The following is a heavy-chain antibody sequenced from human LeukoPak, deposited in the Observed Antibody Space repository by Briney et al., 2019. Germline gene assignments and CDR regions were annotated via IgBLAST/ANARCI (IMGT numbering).Heavy chain of an antibody. Sequence: SETLSLTCTVSGASISTGSSYWSWIRQPAGEGLEWIGRIHNSGSTNYNPSLKSRVTISVDTSKNQFSLKLSSVTAADTAVYYCARHFLSPASGYYYNWFDPWGQGTLVAVSS. D-gene: IGHD3-22*01. CDR1: GASISTGSSY. V-gene: IGHV4-61*02. CDR2: IHNSGST. CDR3: ARHFLSPASGYYYNWFDP. J-gene: IGHJ5*02.